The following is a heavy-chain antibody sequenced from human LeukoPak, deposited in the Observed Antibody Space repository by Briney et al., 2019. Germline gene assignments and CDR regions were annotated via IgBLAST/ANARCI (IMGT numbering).Heavy chain of an antibody. CDR3: ANGTTGTRAFDY. Sequence: AGSLTLSCAASGFTFSSYAMSWVRQPPEKVLEWVSAISGSVGSTYYADSMKGRFTISRDNSKNTLYLQMNSLRAEDTAVYYCANGTTGTRAFDYWGQGTLVTVSS. V-gene: IGHV3-23*01. D-gene: IGHD1-1*01. CDR1: GFTFSSYA. J-gene: IGHJ4*02. CDR2: ISGSVGST.